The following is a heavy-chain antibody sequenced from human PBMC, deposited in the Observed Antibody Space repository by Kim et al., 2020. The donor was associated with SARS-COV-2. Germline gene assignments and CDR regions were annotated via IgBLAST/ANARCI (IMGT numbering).Heavy chain of an antibody. CDR1: GFTFSSYS. V-gene: IGHV3-21*04. Sequence: GGSLRLSCAASGFTFSSYSMNWVRQAPGKGLEWISSISSSSSYIYYADSVKGRFTISRDNARASLYLQMNSLRAEDTAMYYCARVLTSGWSYFDYWGQGT. D-gene: IGHD6-19*01. CDR3: ARVLTSGWSYFDY. J-gene: IGHJ4*02. CDR2: ISSSSSYI.